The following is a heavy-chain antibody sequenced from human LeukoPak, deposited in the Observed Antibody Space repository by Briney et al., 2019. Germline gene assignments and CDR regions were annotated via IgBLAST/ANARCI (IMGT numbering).Heavy chain of an antibody. CDR1: GGSISSDY. D-gene: IGHD6-13*01. J-gene: IGHJ4*02. CDR2: FSYSGST. V-gene: IGHV4-59*01. Sequence: SETLSLTCTVSGGSISSDYWSWIRQPPGKGLEWIGYFSYSGSTNYNPSLKSRVTISVGTSKDLFSLKLSSVTAADTAVYFCARERGVIAALYYFDYWGQGIPVTVSS. CDR3: ARERGVIAALYYFDY.